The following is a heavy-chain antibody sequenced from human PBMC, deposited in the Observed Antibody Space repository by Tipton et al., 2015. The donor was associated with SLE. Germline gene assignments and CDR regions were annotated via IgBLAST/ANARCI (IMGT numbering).Heavy chain of an antibody. D-gene: IGHD1-1*01. CDR3: ARVAPTEVFDY. CDR1: GESFNGYF. J-gene: IGHJ4*02. CDR2: IIHSGVT. Sequence: TLSLTCAVYGESFNGYFWTWIRQPPGKGLEWIAEIIHSGVTNYNPSLRSRVTISVDMSKKQVSLTLSSVTAADTAVYYCARVAPTEVFDYWGQGTPVTVSS. V-gene: IGHV4-34*12.